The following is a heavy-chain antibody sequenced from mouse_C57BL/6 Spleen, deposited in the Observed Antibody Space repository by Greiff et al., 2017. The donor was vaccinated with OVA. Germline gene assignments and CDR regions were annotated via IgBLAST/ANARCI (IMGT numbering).Heavy chain of an antibody. CDR2: ISYSGST. CDR1: GYSITSGYD. CDR3: ARGGPIVTTGFDY. V-gene: IGHV3-1*01. D-gene: IGHD2-5*01. J-gene: IGHJ2*01. Sequence: DVQLQESGPGMVKPSQSLSLTCTVTGYSITSGYDWHWIRHFPGNKLEWMGYISYSGSTNYNPSLKSRISITHDTSKNHFFLKLNSVTTEDTATYYCARGGPIVTTGFDYWGQGTTLTVSS.